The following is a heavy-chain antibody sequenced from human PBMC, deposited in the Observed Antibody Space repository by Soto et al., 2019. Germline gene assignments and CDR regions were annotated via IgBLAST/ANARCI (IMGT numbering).Heavy chain of an antibody. J-gene: IGHJ3*02. V-gene: IGHV1-69*01. Sequence: QVQLVQSGAEVKKPGSSVKVSCKASGGTFSSYAISWLRQAPGQGLEWMGGIIPIFGTANYAQKFQGRVTITADESTSTAYMELSSLRSEDTAVYYCAREPYCSSTSCYPTDAFDIWGQGTMVTVSS. CDR2: IIPIFGTA. CDR1: GGTFSSYA. D-gene: IGHD2-2*01. CDR3: AREPYCSSTSCYPTDAFDI.